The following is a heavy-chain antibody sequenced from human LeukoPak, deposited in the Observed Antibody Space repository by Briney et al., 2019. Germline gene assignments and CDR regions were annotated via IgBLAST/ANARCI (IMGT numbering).Heavy chain of an antibody. CDR1: GYSISSGYY. Sequence: SETLSLTCAVSGYSISSGYYWGWSRQPPGRGLEWIGRIYHSGIIYFMPSLRSRVTISIDTSKNQLSLKVNSVTAADTAVYYCARNMATVVRVDSWGQGTLVIVSS. D-gene: IGHD3-10*01. CDR2: IYHSGII. J-gene: IGHJ5*01. CDR3: ARNMATVVRVDS. V-gene: IGHV4-38-2*01.